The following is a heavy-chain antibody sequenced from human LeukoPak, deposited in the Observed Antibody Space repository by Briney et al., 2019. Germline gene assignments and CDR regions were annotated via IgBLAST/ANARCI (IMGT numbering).Heavy chain of an antibody. CDR1: GYSFTSYW. D-gene: IGHD5-18*01. CDR3: ARHLVYSYVDYYYYMDV. CDR2: IYPGDSDT. Sequence: GESLKISCKGSGYSFTSYWIGWARQMPGKGLEWMGIIYPGDSDTRYSPSFQGQVTISADKSISTAYLQWSSLEASDTAMYYCARHLVYSYVDYYYYMDVWGKGTTVTVSS. V-gene: IGHV5-51*01. J-gene: IGHJ6*03.